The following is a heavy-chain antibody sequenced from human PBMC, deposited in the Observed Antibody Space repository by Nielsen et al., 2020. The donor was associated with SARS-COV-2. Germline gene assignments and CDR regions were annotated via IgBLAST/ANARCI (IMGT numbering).Heavy chain of an antibody. CDR1: GFPFSNSA. V-gene: IGHV3-30-3*01. CDR2: ISYDGGTT. J-gene: IGHJ4*02. D-gene: IGHD1-26*01. Sequence: GGSLRLSCAASGFPFSNSALHWVRQAPGKGLEWVAVISYDGGTTYYADSVKGRCTISRDNSKNTLYLQMNSLRPEDTAVYYCARDDEAGANFVDSWGQGTQVTVSS. CDR3: ARDDEAGANFVDS.